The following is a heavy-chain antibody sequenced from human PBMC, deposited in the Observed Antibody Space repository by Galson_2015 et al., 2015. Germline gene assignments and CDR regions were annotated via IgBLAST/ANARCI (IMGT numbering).Heavy chain of an antibody. CDR3: AGLVP. CDR2: ISSSGTYI. J-gene: IGHJ4*02. V-gene: IGHV3-21*01. Sequence: SLRLSCAASGFAFSIYSFNWVRQAPGKGLEWVSSISSSGTYIYYADSVKGRFTISRDSAKNSLYLQMNSLRAEDTAVYYCAGLVPWGQGTLVTVSS. D-gene: IGHD6-19*01. CDR1: GFAFSIYS.